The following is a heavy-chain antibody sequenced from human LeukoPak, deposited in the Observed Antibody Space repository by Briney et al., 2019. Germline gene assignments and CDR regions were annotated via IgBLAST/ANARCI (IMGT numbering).Heavy chain of an antibody. Sequence: PGGSLRLSCAASGFTFSTYWMSWVRQAPGKGLEWVANINQDGSEKYYVDSVKGRFTISRDNAKNSLYLQMNSLRAEDTALYYCARSRRWSIVIVPATVDYWGRGTLVTVSS. CDR2: INQDGSEK. CDR1: GFTFSTYW. J-gene: IGHJ4*02. V-gene: IGHV3-7*01. CDR3: ARSRRWSIVIVPATVDY. D-gene: IGHD2-2*01.